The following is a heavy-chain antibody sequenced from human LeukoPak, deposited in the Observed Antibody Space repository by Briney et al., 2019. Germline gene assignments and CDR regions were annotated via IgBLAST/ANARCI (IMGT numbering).Heavy chain of an antibody. V-gene: IGHV3-30-3*01. CDR2: ISYDGSNK. CDR3: ASSTAAVKREGYYFDY. D-gene: IGHD6-13*01. Sequence: PGRSLRLSCAASGFTFSSYAMHWVRQAPGKGLEWVAVISYDGSNKYYADSEKGRFTISRDNSKNTLYLQMNSLRAEDTAVYYCASSTAAVKREGYYFDYWGQGTLVTVSS. CDR1: GFTFSSYA. J-gene: IGHJ4*02.